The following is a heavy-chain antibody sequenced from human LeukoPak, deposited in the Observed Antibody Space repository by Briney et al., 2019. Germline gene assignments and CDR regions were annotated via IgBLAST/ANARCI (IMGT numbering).Heavy chain of an antibody. CDR2: IKQDGSLK. D-gene: IGHD3-22*01. J-gene: IGHJ3*02. V-gene: IGHV3-7*01. CDR1: GFNFNRDW. CDR3: TRDESPSDSSGYYDAFDI. Sequence: GGSLRLSCAASGFNFNRDWMIWVRQAPGKGLEWVANIKQDGSLKYYVDSVKGRFTISRDNAKSSLYLQMNSLRAEDTAVYYCTRDESPSDSSGYYDAFDIWGQGTMVTVSS.